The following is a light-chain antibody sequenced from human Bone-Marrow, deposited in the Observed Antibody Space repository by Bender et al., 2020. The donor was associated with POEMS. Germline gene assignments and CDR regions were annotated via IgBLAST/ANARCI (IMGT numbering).Light chain of an antibody. J-gene: IGLJ3*02. CDR2: QNT. CDR1: KLGDKS. CDR3: QSYDNSLGGWV. Sequence: SYEVTQAPSVSVSSGQTASITCSGDKLGDKSAYWYQQTAGQSPTLVIYQNTKRPSGIPGRFSGSKSGTSASLAITGLQAEDEGDYYCQSYDNSLGGWVFGGGTKLTVL. V-gene: IGLV3-1*01.